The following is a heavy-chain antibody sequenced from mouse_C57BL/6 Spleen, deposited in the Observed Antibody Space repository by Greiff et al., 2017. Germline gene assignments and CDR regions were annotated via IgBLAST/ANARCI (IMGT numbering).Heavy chain of an antibody. J-gene: IGHJ4*01. CDR1: GYSITSGYY. CDR3: ARGGYYDYAMDY. CDR2: ISYDGSN. Sequence: ESGPGLVKPSQSLSLTCSVTGYSITSGYYWNWIRQFPGNKLEWMGYISYDGSNNYNPSLKNRISITRDTSKNQFFLKLNSVTTEDTATYYCARGGYYDYAMDYWGQGTSVTVSS. V-gene: IGHV3-6*01. D-gene: IGHD2-3*01.